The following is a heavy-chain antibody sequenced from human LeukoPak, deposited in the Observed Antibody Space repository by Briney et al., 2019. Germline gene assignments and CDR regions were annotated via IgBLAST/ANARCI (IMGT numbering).Heavy chain of an antibody. D-gene: IGHD3-22*01. CDR3: ARDRAYYDASGYYLGY. V-gene: IGHV1-2*02. J-gene: IGHJ4*02. CDR1: GHTFTDYY. CDR2: INPSNGVT. Sequence: GASVKVSCKASGHTFTDYYVHWVRQAPGQGLEWMGWINPSNGVTNYSQKFHGRGTMTRDTSISKAYMELSRLRSDDTAVYYCARDRAYYDASGYYLGYWGQGTLVTVSS.